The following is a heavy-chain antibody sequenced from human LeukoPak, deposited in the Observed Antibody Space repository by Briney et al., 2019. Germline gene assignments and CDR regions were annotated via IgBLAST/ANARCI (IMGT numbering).Heavy chain of an antibody. CDR3: ARGLIVVSAAIGLLQRYYYGMDV. V-gene: IGHV4-34*01. CDR1: GGSFSGYY. Sequence: PSETLSLTSADYGGSFSGYYWSWIRQPPGKGLEWIGEINHSGSTNYNTPPKSRVTISVDTSKNQFSLKLSSVTAADTAVYYCARGLIVVSAAIGLLQRYYYGMDVWGQGTTVTVSS. D-gene: IGHD2-2*01. CDR2: INHSGST. J-gene: IGHJ6*02.